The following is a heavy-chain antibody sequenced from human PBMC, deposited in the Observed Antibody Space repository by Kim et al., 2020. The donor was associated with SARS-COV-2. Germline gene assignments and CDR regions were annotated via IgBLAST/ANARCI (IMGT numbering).Heavy chain of an antibody. D-gene: IGHD3-3*01. J-gene: IGHJ6*03. V-gene: IGHV3-11*01. CDR3: ARLIFGTYYYYYYYMDV. Sequence: VQGRFTISRDKTKNSLYLQLNSLRAEDTAVYYCARLIFGTYYYYYYYMDVWGKGTTVTVSS.